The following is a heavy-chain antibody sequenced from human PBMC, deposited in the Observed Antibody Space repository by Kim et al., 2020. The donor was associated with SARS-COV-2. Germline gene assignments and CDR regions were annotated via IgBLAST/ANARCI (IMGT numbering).Heavy chain of an antibody. V-gene: IGHV3-23*01. J-gene: IGHJ6*01. CDR1: GFIFSNYA. Sequence: GGSLRLSCAASGFIFSNYAMTWVRQAPGKGLEWVAAISGSGSGIFYADSAKGRFTISRDNSKNTVSLQMNSLTADDSALYFCAKLKDLLVAIIPYYDVWG. CDR2: ISGSGSGI. D-gene: IGHD3-10*01. CDR3: AKLKDLLVAIIPYYDV.